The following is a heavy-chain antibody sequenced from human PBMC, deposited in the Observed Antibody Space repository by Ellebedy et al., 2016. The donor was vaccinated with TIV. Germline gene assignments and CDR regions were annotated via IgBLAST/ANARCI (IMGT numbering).Heavy chain of an antibody. CDR2: IYSGGST. CDR1: GFTVSSNY. V-gene: IGHV3-66*01. Sequence: GESLKISCAASGFTVSSNYMSWVRQAPGKGLEWVSVIYSGGSTYYADSVKGRFTISRDNSKNTLYLQMNSLRPEDTAGYYCASLGDIVARVDYWGQGTLVTVSS. CDR3: ASLGDIVARVDY. J-gene: IGHJ4*02. D-gene: IGHD5-12*01.